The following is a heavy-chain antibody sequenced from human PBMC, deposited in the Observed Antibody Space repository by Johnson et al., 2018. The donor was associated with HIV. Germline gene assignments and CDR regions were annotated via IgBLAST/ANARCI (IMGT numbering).Heavy chain of an antibody. CDR3: ASTSPPGLLAFQDAFDI. CDR2: IWYDGSNK. J-gene: IGHJ3*02. CDR1: GFTFSSYG. D-gene: IGHD2-15*01. Sequence: QVQLVESGGGVVQPGRSLRLSCAASGFTFSSYGMHWVRQAPGKGLEWVAVIWYDGSNKYYADSVKGRFTISRDNSKNTLYLQMNSLRAEDTAVYYCASTSPPGLLAFQDAFDIWGQGTMVTVSS. V-gene: IGHV3-30*19.